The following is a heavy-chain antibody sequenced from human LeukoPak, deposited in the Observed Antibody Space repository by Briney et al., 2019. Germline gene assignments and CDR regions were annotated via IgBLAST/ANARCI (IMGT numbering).Heavy chain of an antibody. V-gene: IGHV3-30-3*01. CDR1: GFTFSSYA. CDR2: ISYDGSNK. J-gene: IGHJ6*04. CDR3: ARERRDYDFWSGYYPPGV. Sequence: PGGSLRLSCAASGFTFSSYAMHWVRQAPGKGLEWVAVISYDGSNKYYADSVKGRFTISRDNSKNTLYLQMNSLRAEDTAVYYCARERRDYDFWSGYYPPGVWGKGTTVTVSS. D-gene: IGHD3-3*01.